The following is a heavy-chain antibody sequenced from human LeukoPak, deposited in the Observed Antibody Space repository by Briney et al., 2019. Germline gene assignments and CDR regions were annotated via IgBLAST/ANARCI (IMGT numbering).Heavy chain of an antibody. Sequence: GGSLRLSCAASGFTFSSYGMHWVRQAPGKGLEWVAFIRYDGSNKYYADSVKGRFTIFRDNSKNTLYLQMNNLRAEDTAIYFCAKSGRRYSSSWYYFDYWGQGTLVTVSS. V-gene: IGHV3-30*02. CDR1: GFTFSSYG. J-gene: IGHJ4*02. CDR2: IRYDGSNK. CDR3: AKSGRRYSSSWYYFDY. D-gene: IGHD6-13*01.